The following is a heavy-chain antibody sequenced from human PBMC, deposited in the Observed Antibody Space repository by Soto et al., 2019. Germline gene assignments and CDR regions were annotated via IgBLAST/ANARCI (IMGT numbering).Heavy chain of an antibody. D-gene: IGHD3-10*01. J-gene: IGHJ3*02. V-gene: IGHV3-30-3*01. Sequence: PGGSLRLSCAASGFTFSSYAMHWVRQAPGKGLEWVAVISYDGSNKYYADSVKGRFTISRDNSKNTLYLQMNSLRAEDTAVYYCARDSYGTGSRPRADAFDIWGQGTMVTVSS. CDR3: ARDSYGTGSRPRADAFDI. CDR2: ISYDGSNK. CDR1: GFTFSSYA.